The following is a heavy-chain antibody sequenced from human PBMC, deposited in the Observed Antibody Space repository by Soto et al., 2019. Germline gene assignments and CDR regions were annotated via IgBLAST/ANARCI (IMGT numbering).Heavy chain of an antibody. CDR2: VTHSGTA. CDR1: GGSIDSGAFS. D-gene: IGHD6-19*01. V-gene: IGHV4-30-2*01. CDR3: ARIHWAQSSLDY. Sequence: SETLSLTCAVSGGSIDSGAFSLSWIRQPPGKGLEWIGSVTHSGTAYSIPSLNGRLTLSVDSSQTQFSLKLTSVTAADSAFYYCARIHWAQSSLDYWGRGILVTVSS. J-gene: IGHJ4*02.